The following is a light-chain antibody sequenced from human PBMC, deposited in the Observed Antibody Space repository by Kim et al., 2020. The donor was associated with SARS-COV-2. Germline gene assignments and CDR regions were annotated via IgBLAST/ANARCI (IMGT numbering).Light chain of an antibody. CDR2: AIS. J-gene: IGKJ4*01. CDR1: RSISTN. V-gene: IGKV1-39*01. Sequence: SASVGDSVTITCRASRSISTNLNWHQHKPGKAPKVLIYAISSLQGGVPSRFSGSGSGTDFTLTINNLQPEDFATYYCQQAYTHPLTFGGGTKLEIK. CDR3: QQAYTHPLT.